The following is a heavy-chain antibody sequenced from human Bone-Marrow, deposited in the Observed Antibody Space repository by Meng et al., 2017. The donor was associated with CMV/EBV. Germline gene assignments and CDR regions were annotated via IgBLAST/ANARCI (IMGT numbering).Heavy chain of an antibody. CDR2: ITSSSRSI. CDR1: GFTFSSYS. J-gene: IGHJ3*01. Sequence: GESLKISCAASGFTFSSYSMNWVRQAPGEGLEWVSSITSSSRSIYYADSVKGRFTISRDNAKNSLYLEMNSLRAEATALYYCSRAVGVTIVDGLDFWGQGTMVTVSS. V-gene: IGHV3-21*04. D-gene: IGHD1-26*01. CDR3: SRAVGVTIVDGLDF.